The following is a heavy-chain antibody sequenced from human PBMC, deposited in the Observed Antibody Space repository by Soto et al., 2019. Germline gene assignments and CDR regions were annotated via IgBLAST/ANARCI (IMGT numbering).Heavy chain of an antibody. V-gene: IGHV1-69*01. CDR3: ARGWGYDSTDYYYAY. Sequence: QVQLVQAGAEVRKPGSSVRVSCKASGGSFNRHTISWVRQAPGQGREWMGGVIPIFGTANPAQKFQGRVTIIADESTSTVYMELSSLRSDDTAIYYCARGWGYDSTDYYYAYWGQGTLVIVSS. J-gene: IGHJ4*02. CDR2: VIPIFGTA. CDR1: GGSFNRHT. D-gene: IGHD3-22*01.